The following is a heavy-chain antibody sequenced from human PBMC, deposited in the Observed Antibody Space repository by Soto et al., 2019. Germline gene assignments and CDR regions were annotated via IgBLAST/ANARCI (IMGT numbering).Heavy chain of an antibody. Sequence: VQLVESGGGVVQPGRSLRLSCAASGFTFSDYAMHWVRQAPGKGLEWVAVVSHDGRNTHYADSVKGRFTISRDSSKNTFSLEMTSRRAEDTAVYYCAKGGRKWLVTSDYNYWGQGALVTVSS. CDR1: GFTFSDYA. V-gene: IGHV3-30*18. CDR3: AKGGRKWLVTSDYNY. J-gene: IGHJ4*02. CDR2: VSHDGRNT. D-gene: IGHD6-19*01.